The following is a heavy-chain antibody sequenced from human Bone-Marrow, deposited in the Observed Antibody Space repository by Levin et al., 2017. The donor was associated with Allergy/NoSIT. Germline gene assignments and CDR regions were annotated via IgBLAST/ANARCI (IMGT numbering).Heavy chain of an antibody. Sequence: SVKVSCKASGGTFSSHGIASVRQAPGQGLEWMGGIIPIFGPPNYAQKFQGRVTISADESTNTAYMELSSLRSDDTAVFYCARLTGDCSGGACLSRYFYYYMDVWGKGTTVTVSS. CDR3: ARLTGDCSGGACLSRYFYYYMDV. D-gene: IGHD2-15*01. CDR1: GGTFSSHG. J-gene: IGHJ6*03. CDR2: IIPIFGPP. V-gene: IGHV1-69*13.